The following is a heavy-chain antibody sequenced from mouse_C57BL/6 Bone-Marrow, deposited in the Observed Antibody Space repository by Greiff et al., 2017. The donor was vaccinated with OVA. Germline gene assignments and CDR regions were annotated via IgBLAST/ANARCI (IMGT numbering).Heavy chain of an antibody. V-gene: IGHV1-80*01. CDR2: IYPGDGDT. Sequence: VQLQQSGAELVKPGASVKISCKASGYAFSSYWMNWVKQRPGKGLEWIGQIYPGDGDTNYNGKFKGKATLTADKSSSTAYMRLSSLTSEDSAVYFCAREDYDYDRPHFDYWGQGTTLTVSS. D-gene: IGHD2-4*01. CDR3: AREDYDYDRPHFDY. J-gene: IGHJ2*01. CDR1: GYAFSSYW.